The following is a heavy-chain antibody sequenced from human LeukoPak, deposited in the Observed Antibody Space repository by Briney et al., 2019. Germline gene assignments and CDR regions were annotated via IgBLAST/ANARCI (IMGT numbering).Heavy chain of an antibody. V-gene: IGHV3-33*01. CDR2: IWYDGGNK. Sequence: GRSLRLSCAASGFTFSSYGMHWVRQAPGKGLEWVAVIWYDGGNKYYADSVKGRFTISRDNSKNTLYLQMNSLRAEDTAVYYCARGKYQLHYFDYWGQGTLVTVSS. CDR1: GFTFSSYG. D-gene: IGHD2-2*01. J-gene: IGHJ4*02. CDR3: ARGKYQLHYFDY.